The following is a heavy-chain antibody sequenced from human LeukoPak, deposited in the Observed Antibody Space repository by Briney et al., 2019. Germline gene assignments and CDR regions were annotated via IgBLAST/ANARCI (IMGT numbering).Heavy chain of an antibody. V-gene: IGHV3-9*01. CDR2: ISWNSGSI. CDR3: AKAGVVTAILFH. CDR1: GFTFDDYA. Sequence: GGSLRLSCAASGFTFDDYAMHWVRQAPGKGLEWVSGISWNSGSIGYADSVKGRFTISRDNAKNSLYLQMNSLRAEDTALYYCAKAGVVTAILFHWGQGTLVTVSS. J-gene: IGHJ4*02. D-gene: IGHD2-21*02.